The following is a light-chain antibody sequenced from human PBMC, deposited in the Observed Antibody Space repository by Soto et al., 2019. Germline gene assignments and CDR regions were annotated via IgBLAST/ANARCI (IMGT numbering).Light chain of an antibody. V-gene: IGKV1-39*01. CDR3: QQSYSTPQT. Sequence: DIQRNESPSSLSASVGDRVTITCGASQSISSYLNWYQQKPGKAPKLLIYAASSLQSGVPSRFSVSGSGTDFTLTISSLQTEDFATYDCQQSYSTPQTFCQGTKVDIK. J-gene: IGKJ1*01. CDR2: AAS. CDR1: QSISSY.